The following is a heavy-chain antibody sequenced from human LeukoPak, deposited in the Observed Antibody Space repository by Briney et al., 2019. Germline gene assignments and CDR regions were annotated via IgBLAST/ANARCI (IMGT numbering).Heavy chain of an antibody. CDR1: GGSISGYY. V-gene: IGHV4-59*08. D-gene: IGHD6-13*01. CDR2: IYYSGST. CDR3: ARTAAAAGTFWFDP. J-gene: IGHJ5*02. Sequence: SETLSLTCTVSGGSISGYYWSWIRQPPGKGLEWIGYIYYSGSTNYNPSLKSRVTISVDTSKNQFSLKLSSVTAADTAVYYCARTAAAAGTFWFDPWGQGTLVTVSS.